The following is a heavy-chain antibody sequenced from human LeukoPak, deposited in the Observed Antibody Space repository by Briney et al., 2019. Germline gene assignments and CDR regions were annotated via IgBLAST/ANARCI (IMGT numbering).Heavy chain of an antibody. CDR2: INPNSGGT. CDR3: ARGYNDILTSYYY. CDR1: GYTFTGFY. Sequence: ASVKVSCKASGYTFTGFYMHWVRQAPGQGLEWMGWINPNSGGTNFAQEFQGRVSMTRDTSISTAYMELSSPRSDDTAVYYCARGYNDILTSYYYWGQGTLVTVSS. D-gene: IGHD3-9*01. V-gene: IGHV1-2*02. J-gene: IGHJ4*02.